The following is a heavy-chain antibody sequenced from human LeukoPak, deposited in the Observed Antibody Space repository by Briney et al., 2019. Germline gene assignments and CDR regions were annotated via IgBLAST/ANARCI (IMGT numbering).Heavy chain of an antibody. J-gene: IGHJ5*02. CDR3: ARDPTKEDWFDP. CDR2: ISSSGSTI. CDR1: GFTFSDYY. V-gene: IGHV3-11*04. Sequence: GGSLRLSCAASGFTFSDYYISWIRQAPGKGLEWVSYISSSGSTIYYADSVKGRFTISRDNAKNSLYLQMNSLRAEDTAVYYCARDPTKEDWFDPWGQGTLVTVSS.